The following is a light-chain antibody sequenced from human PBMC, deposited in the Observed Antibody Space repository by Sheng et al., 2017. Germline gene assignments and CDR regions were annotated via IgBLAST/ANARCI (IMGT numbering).Light chain of an antibody. J-gene: IGKJ2*01. CDR1: QRVNSY. Sequence: DIQMTQSPSSLSASVGDRVTISCRASQRVNSYINWYQQKPGKAPKLLVYAASSLQSGVPSRFSGSGSGTDFTLTITSLQPEDFATYYCQQSYSTPYTFGLGDQ. V-gene: IGKV1-39*01. CDR3: QQSYSTPYT. CDR2: AAS.